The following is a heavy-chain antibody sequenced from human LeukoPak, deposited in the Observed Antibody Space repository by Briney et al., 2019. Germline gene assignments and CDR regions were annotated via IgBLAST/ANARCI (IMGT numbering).Heavy chain of an antibody. D-gene: IGHD2-2*01. CDR3: AKGGYQLLSYYYYGMDV. J-gene: IGHJ6*02. CDR2: ISGSGGST. V-gene: IGHV3-23*01. Sequence: GGSLRLSCVASGFTFSSYWMHWVRQAPGKGLEWVSAISGSGGSTYYADSVKGRFTISRDNSKNTLYLQMNSLRAEDTAVYYCAKGGYQLLSYYYYGMDVWGQGTTVTVSS. CDR1: GFTFSSYW.